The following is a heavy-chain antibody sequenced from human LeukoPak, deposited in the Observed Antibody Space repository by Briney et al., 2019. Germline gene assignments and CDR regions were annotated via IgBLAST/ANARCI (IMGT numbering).Heavy chain of an antibody. Sequence: GGSLRLSCAASGFTFSTYEMDWVRQAPGKGLEWVSYISGSGSTIYYADSVKGRFTISRDNAKNSLYLQMNSLRADDTAVYYCTRDAVVVVGPGFDVWGQGTLVTVSS. V-gene: IGHV3-48*03. D-gene: IGHD3-22*01. CDR2: ISGSGSTI. J-gene: IGHJ4*02. CDR1: GFTFSTYE. CDR3: TRDAVVVVGPGFDV.